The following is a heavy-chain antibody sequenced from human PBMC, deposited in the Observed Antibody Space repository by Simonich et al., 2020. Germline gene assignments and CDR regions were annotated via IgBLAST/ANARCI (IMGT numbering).Heavy chain of an antibody. CDR2: ISGSGDST. V-gene: IGHV3-23*01. CDR1: GFTFSSYA. J-gene: IGHJ5*02. CDR3: AKDSSLVGATDWFDP. D-gene: IGHD1-26*01. Sequence: EVQLLESGGGLVQPGGSLRLSCAASGFTFSSYAMSWVRQDPGKGLEWGSAISGSGDSTYYADSVKGRFTISRDNSKNTLYLQMNSLRAEDTAVYYCAKDSSLVGATDWFDPWGQGTLVTVSS.